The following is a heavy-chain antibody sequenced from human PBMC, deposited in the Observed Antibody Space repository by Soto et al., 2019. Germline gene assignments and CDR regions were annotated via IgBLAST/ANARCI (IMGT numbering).Heavy chain of an antibody. CDR1: GYTFTSYG. D-gene: IGHD3-10*01. Sequence: ASVKVSCKASGYTFTSYGISWVRQAPGQGLEWMGWISAYNGNTNYAQKLQGRVTMTTDTSTSTAYMELRSLRSDDTAVYYCARDRHSGSYYGYYYGMDVWGQGNTVTFSS. J-gene: IGHJ6*02. V-gene: IGHV1-18*01. CDR3: ARDRHSGSYYGYYYGMDV. CDR2: ISAYNGNT.